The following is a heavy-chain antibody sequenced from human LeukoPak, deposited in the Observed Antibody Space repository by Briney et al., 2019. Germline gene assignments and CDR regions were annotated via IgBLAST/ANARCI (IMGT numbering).Heavy chain of an antibody. CDR2: ISGSGDNT. CDR1: GFPFSSFA. Sequence: GGSPRLSFSASGFPFSSFAMSWVRRTPGKGLEWVSGISGSGDNTLYADSVKGRFTISRDNSKNTLYLEMNSLRAEDTAIYYCAKMKGHPLPKYYMDVWGQGTTVTVSS. V-gene: IGHV3-23*01. D-gene: IGHD1-26*01. CDR3: AKMKGHPLPKYYMDV. J-gene: IGHJ6*01.